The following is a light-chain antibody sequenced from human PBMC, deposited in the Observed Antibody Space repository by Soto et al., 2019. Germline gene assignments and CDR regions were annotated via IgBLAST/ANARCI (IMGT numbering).Light chain of an antibody. CDR1: QSVSSY. CDR3: LQYHNLWA. CDR2: DAS. Sequence: EIRLTQSASSLSVSPGERATLSCRASQSVSSYLAWYQQKPGQAPRLLIYDASNRATGIPARFSGSGSGTEFTLTISSLKPEDFTVYSCLQYHNLWAFGQGTKVDIK. V-gene: IGKV3D-15*01. J-gene: IGKJ1*01.